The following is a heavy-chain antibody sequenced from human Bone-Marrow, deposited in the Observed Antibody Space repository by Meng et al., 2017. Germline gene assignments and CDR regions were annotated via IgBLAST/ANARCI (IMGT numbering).Heavy chain of an antibody. J-gene: IGHJ2*01. D-gene: IGHD4-23*01. CDR3: TTDATVVTHYWYFDL. Sequence: GESLKISCAASGFTVSSNYMSWVRQAPGKGLEWVGRIKSKTDGGTTDYAAPVKGRFTISRDDSKNTLYLQMNSLKTEDTAVYYCTTDATVVTHYWYFDLWGRGTLVTVSS. CDR2: IKSKTDGGTT. CDR1: GFTVSSNY. V-gene: IGHV3-15*01.